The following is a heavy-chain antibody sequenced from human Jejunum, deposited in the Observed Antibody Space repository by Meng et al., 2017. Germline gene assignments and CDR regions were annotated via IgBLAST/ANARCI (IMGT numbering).Heavy chain of an antibody. CDR1: GCSLRARTVG. V-gene: IGHV2-5*02. CDR2: ICLDDDM. CDR3: AHRIAYSIDYNVGWIDP. D-gene: IGHD5-12*01. Sequence: HINVKESGHTQVKPTVTLTLTCPFSGCSLRARTVGVGWLRQPPVKCLGCLALICLDDDMRYNPSLKNRLSITKDTSENQVVLTMTNMDPADTATYCCAHRIAYSIDYNVGWIDPWGQGFLVTVSS. J-gene: IGHJ5*02.